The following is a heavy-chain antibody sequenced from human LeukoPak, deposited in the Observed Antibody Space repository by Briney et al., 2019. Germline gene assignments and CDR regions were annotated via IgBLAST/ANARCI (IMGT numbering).Heavy chain of an antibody. V-gene: IGHV1-24*01. CDR1: GYTLTELS. J-gene: IGHJ4*02. CDR3: ARAYTVTTEEGSPDFDS. D-gene: IGHD4-17*01. Sequence: ASVKVSCKVSGYTLTELSMHWVRQALGKGLEWMGGFDPEDGETIYAQKFQGRVTMTEDTSTDTAYMELSSLRSEDTAVYYCARAYTVTTEEGSPDFDSWGQGTLVTVSS. CDR2: FDPEDGET.